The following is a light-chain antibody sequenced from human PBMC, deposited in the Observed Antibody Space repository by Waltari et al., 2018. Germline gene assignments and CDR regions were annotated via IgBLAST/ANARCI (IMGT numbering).Light chain of an antibody. CDR1: ALPKPY. CDR3: QSGDNSGTNRVL. Sequence: SYELTQPPSVSVSPGQTARITCSGDALPKPYVYWYQQKSGQAPILVMYKDRERPSGIPGRFSGSSSGTTVTLTISGVQAEDEADYYCQSGDNSGTNRVLFGGGTKLTVL. CDR2: KDR. V-gene: IGLV3-25*03. J-gene: IGLJ2*01.